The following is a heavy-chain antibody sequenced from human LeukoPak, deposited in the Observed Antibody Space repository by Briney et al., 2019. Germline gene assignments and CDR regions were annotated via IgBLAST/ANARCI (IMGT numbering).Heavy chain of an antibody. J-gene: IGHJ4*02. Sequence: ASVKVSCKASGYTFTSYYMHWVRQAPEQGLEWMGIINPSGGSTSYAQKFQGRVTMTRDTSTSTVYMELSSLRSEDTAVYYCARSINEWLVPGEYYFDYWGQGTLVTVSS. CDR3: ARSINEWLVPGEYYFDY. V-gene: IGHV1-46*01. D-gene: IGHD6-19*01. CDR1: GYTFTSYY. CDR2: INPSGGST.